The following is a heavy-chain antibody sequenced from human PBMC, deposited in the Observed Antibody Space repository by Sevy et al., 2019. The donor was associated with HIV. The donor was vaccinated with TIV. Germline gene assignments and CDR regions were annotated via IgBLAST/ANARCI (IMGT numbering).Heavy chain of an antibody. CDR3: ARVKVYGDYGAFDI. V-gene: IGHV3-21*01. CDR2: ISSSSSYI. CDR1: GFTFNSHT. J-gene: IGHJ3*02. D-gene: IGHD4-17*01. Sequence: GGSLRLSCAGSGFTFNSHTMNWVRQAPGKGLEWVSSISSSSSYIYYGDSVKGRFTISRDNAKSSLFLQMNSLRAEDTAIYFCARVKVYGDYGAFDIWGQRTMVTVSS.